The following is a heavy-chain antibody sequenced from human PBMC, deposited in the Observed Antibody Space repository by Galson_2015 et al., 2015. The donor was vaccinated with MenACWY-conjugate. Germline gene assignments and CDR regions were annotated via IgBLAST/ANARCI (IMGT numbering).Heavy chain of an antibody. V-gene: IGHV3-7*01. D-gene: IGHD1-1*01. Sequence: SLRLSCAASGFTFDSYRMSWVRQAPGKGLEWVTNINRDGGGTYYASSVKGRFTISKDNAENSLYLQMNSLIAEDTAIYYCARIIHDGLDYWGQGTLVTVSS. J-gene: IGHJ4*02. CDR3: ARIIHDGLDY. CDR2: INRDGGGT. CDR1: GFTFDSYR.